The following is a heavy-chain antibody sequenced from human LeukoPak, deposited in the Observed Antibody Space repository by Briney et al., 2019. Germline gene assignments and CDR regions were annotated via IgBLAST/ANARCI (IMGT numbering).Heavy chain of an antibody. CDR1: GFIVSSNY. V-gene: IGHV3-66*01. CDR2: IYSGGST. D-gene: IGHD3-10*01. CDR3: AKDPELLWLGDIGYFDY. J-gene: IGHJ4*02. Sequence: GGSLRLSCAASGFIVSSNYMTWVRQSPGKGLEWVSVIYSGGSTYYADSVKGRFTISRDNSKNTLYLQMNSLRTEDTAVYYCAKDPELLWLGDIGYFDYWGQGTLVTVSS.